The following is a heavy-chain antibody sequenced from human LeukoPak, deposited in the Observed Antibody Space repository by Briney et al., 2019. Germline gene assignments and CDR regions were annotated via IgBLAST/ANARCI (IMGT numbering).Heavy chain of an antibody. D-gene: IGHD2-21*02. Sequence: PGGSLRLSCAASGFTFSNAWMSWVRQAPGKGLEWVGRIKSKTDGGTTDYAAPVKGRFTISRDDSKNTLYLQMNSLKTEDTAVYYCAKTGCGGDCYATYWGQGTLVTVSS. J-gene: IGHJ4*02. CDR2: IKSKTDGGTT. V-gene: IGHV3-15*01. CDR1: GFTFSNAW. CDR3: AKTGCGGDCYATY.